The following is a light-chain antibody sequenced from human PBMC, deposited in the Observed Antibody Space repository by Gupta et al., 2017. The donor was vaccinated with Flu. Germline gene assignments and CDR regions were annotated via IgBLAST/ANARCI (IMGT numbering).Light chain of an antibody. Sequence: DMQMTQSTSSLSESIEDRVTITCRASQSISSYLNWYQQKPGKAPKLLIYAASSLQSGVPSRFSGSGSGTDVTLTIISLQPEDFATYYCQQSYSTPPFTFGPGTKVDIK. CDR1: QSISSY. CDR3: QQSYSTPPFT. CDR2: AAS. V-gene: IGKV1-39*01. J-gene: IGKJ3*01.